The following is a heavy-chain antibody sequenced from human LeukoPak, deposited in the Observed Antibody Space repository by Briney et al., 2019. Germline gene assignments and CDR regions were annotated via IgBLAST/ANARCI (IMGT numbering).Heavy chain of an antibody. CDR1: GGSISSGGYS. CDR3: ARMTYYYDSSGYYYSNWFDP. V-gene: IGHV4-30-2*02. D-gene: IGHD3-22*01. Sequence: SETLSLTCAVSGGSISSGGYSWSWIRQPPGKGLEWIGYIYHSGSTYYNPSLKSRVTISVDTSKNQFSLKLSSVTAADTAVYYCARMTYYYDSSGYYYSNWFDPWGQGTLVTVSS. CDR2: IYHSGST. J-gene: IGHJ5*02.